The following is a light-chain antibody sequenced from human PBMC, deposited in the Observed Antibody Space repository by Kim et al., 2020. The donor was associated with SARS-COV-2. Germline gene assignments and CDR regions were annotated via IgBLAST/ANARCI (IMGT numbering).Light chain of an antibody. CDR1: KLGDKY. V-gene: IGLV3-1*01. CDR3: QAWDSSTVV. J-gene: IGLJ2*01. Sequence: SYELTQPPSASVSPGRTASITCSGDKLGDKYACWYQQKPGQSPVLVIYQDSKRPSGIPERFSGSNSGNTATLTISGTQAMDEADYYCQAWDSSTVVFGGG. CDR2: QDS.